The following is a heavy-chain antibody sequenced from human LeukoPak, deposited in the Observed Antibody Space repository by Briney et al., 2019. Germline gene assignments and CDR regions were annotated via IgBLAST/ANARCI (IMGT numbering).Heavy chain of an antibody. J-gene: IGHJ4*02. D-gene: IGHD2-15*01. CDR2: IYHSGST. V-gene: IGHV4-38-2*02. Sequence: SETLSLTCTVSGYSISSGYYWGWIRQPPGKGLEWIGSIYHSGSTYYNPSLKSRVTISVDTSKNQFSLKLSSVTAADTAVYYCARGINCSGGSCYYHFDYWGQGTLVTVSS. CDR3: ARGINCSGGSCYYHFDY. CDR1: GYSISSGYY.